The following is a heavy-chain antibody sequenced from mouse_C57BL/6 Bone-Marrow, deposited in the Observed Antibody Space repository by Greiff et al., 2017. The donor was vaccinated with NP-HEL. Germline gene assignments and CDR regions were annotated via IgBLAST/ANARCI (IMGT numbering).Heavy chain of an antibody. CDR3: SEDYAVYYCTSYYYGSKDWYIDV. J-gene: IGHJ1*03. V-gene: IGHV1-87*01. Sequence: QVQLQQSGPELARPWASVKISCQAFYTFSRRVHFAIMDTNYWMQWVKQRPGQGLECIGAIYPGNGDTSYNQKFNGKATLTADKYSSTDYMQLSILTSEDYAVYYCTSYYYGSKDWYIDVWGKGTTVTVSS. CDR2: GQGLECIG. D-gene: IGHD1-1*01. CDR1: YTFSRRVH.